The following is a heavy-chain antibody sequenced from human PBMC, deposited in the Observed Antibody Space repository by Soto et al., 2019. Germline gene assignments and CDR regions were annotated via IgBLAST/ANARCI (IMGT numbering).Heavy chain of an antibody. V-gene: IGHV6-1*01. CDR3: ARESPRVLRGRNWFDP. CDR1: GDSVSSNSAA. J-gene: IGHJ5*02. CDR2: TYYRSKWYN. Sequence: PSQTLSLTCAISGDSVSSNSAAWNWIRQSPSRGLEWLGRTYYRSKWYNDYAVSVKSRITINPDTSKNQFSLQLNSVTPEDTAVYYYARESPRVLRGRNWFDPWGQGTLVTVSS.